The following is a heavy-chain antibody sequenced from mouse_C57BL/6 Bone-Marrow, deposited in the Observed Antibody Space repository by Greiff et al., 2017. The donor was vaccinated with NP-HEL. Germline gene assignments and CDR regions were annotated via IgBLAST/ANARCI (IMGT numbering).Heavy chain of an antibody. CDR3: ARRDDYDGAY. CDR1: GYTFTSYW. CDR2: IDPSDSYT. J-gene: IGHJ3*01. D-gene: IGHD2-4*01. V-gene: IGHV1-50*01. Sequence: QVQLQQPGAELVKPGASVKLSCKASGYTFTSYWMQWVKQRPGQGLEWIGEIDPSDSYTNYNQKFKGKATLTVDTSSSTAYMQLSSLTSEDSAVYYCARRDDYDGAYWGKGTLVTVSA.